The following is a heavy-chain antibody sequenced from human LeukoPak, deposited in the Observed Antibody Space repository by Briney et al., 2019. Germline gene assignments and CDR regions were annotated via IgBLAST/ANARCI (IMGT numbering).Heavy chain of an antibody. V-gene: IGHV3-21*04. J-gene: IGHJ4*02. CDR2: ISSSSSYI. Sequence: GGSLRLSCAASGFTFSSYSMNWVRQAPGKGLEWVSSISSSSSYIYYADSVKGRFTISRDNSKNTLFLQMNSLRAEDTAVYYCAKVQRGSGYDFFEYWGQGTLVTVSS. D-gene: IGHD5-12*01. CDR3: AKVQRGSGYDFFEY. CDR1: GFTFSSYS.